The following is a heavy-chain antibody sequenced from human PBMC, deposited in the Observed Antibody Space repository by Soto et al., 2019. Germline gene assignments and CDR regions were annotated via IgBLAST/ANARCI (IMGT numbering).Heavy chain of an antibody. CDR2: IYPGDSDT. CDR3: ARQSYCSGGSCHYPFDY. V-gene: IGHV5-51*01. J-gene: IGHJ4*02. D-gene: IGHD2-15*01. Sequence: PGESLKISCKGSGYSFTSYWIGWVRQMPGKGLEWMGIIYPGDSDTRYSPSFQGQVTISADKSVSTAYLQWSSLKASDTAMYYCARQSYCSGGSCHYPFDYWGQGTLVTVSS. CDR1: GYSFTSYW.